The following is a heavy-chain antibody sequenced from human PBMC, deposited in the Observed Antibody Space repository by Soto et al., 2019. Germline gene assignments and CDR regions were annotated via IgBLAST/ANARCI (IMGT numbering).Heavy chain of an antibody. CDR2: IYYSGST. D-gene: IGHD3-3*01. V-gene: IGHV4-59*01. CDR1: GGSISSYY. Sequence: SETLSLTCTVSGGSISSYYWSWIRQPPGKGLEWIGYIYYSGSTNYNPSLKSRVTISVDTSKNQFSLKLSSVTAADTAVYYCAREVRFASYYYYGIHVCGQGTPVTVSS. J-gene: IGHJ6*02. CDR3: AREVRFASYYYYGIHV.